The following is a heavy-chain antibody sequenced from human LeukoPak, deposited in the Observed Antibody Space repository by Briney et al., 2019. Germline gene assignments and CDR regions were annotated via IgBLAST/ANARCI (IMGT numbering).Heavy chain of an antibody. CDR2: ISGSGGST. CDR1: GFTFSDCY. J-gene: IGHJ4*02. Sequence: PGGSLRLSCAASGFTFSDCYMSWIRQAPGKGLEWVSAISGSGGSTYYADSVKGRFTISRDNSKNTLYLQMNSLRAEDTAVYYCAKPKVRGAQAPFDYWGQGTLVTVSS. CDR3: AKPKVRGAQAPFDY. V-gene: IGHV3-23*01. D-gene: IGHD3-10*01.